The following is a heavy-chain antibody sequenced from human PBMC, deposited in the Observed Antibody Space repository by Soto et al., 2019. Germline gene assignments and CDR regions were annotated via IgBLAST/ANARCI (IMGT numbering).Heavy chain of an antibody. CDR2: INTGDGDT. D-gene: IGHD3-10*01. J-gene: IGHJ4*02. Sequence: QVQLVQSGAEVKRPGASVKISCKASGNTLTHYAMHWVRQAPGQSLEWMGWINTGDGDTKYSENFQGRVAITRDTSANTASMAVFNLKSEDTAAYYCAGYHSGSYLGNWGQGTLVNVSS. V-gene: IGHV1-3*04. CDR1: GNTLTHYA. CDR3: AGYHSGSYLGN.